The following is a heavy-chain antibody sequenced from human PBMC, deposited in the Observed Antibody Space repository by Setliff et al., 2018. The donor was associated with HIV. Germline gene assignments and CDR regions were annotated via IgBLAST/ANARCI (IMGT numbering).Heavy chain of an antibody. CDR2: IYNTGRT. D-gene: IGHD3-10*02. CDR1: GDSITRGSY. V-gene: IGHV4-38-2*01. J-gene: IGHJ1*01. Sequence: SETLSLTCSVSGDSITRGSYWGWVRQPPGKGLEWLGHIYNTGRTYDDPTLKSRVTISVDTSKNQFSLELTSVTAADTAVFYCVRSGSYVGPIQHWGQGTLVTVSS. CDR3: VRSGSYVGPIQH.